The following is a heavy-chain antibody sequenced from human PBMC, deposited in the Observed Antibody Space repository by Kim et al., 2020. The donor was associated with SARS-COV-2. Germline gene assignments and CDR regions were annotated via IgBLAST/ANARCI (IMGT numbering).Heavy chain of an antibody. Sequence: SETLSLTCTVSGGSISSYHWSWIRQPPGKGLEWIGYIYFSGSTDYNPSLQSRVTISVDTSKNQFSLRLSSVTATDTAVYYCARHYYGSGSYYNYYYYGM. CDR2: IYFSGST. D-gene: IGHD3-10*01. CDR3: ARHYYGSGSYYNYYYYGM. V-gene: IGHV4-59*01. J-gene: IGHJ6*01. CDR1: GGSISSYH.